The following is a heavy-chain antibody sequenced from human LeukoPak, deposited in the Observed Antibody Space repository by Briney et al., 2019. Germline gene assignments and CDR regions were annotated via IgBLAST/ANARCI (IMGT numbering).Heavy chain of an antibody. J-gene: IGHJ6*03. V-gene: IGHV4-59*11. Sequence: SETLSLTRTVSGGSISSHYWSWIRQPPGKGLEWIGYIYYSGSTNYNPSLKSRVTISVDTSKNQFSLKLSSVAAADTAVYYCARSLYSSPWYYYYYYMDVWGKGTTVTVSS. CDR2: IYYSGST. CDR3: ARSLYSSPWYYYYYYMDV. D-gene: IGHD6-6*01. CDR1: GGSISSHY.